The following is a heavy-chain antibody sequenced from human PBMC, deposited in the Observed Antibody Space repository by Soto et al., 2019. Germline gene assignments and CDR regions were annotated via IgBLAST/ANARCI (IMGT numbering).Heavy chain of an antibody. J-gene: IGHJ3*02. CDR1: GYTFTGYY. CDR3: ARGIAVAGTTQAFDI. V-gene: IGHV1-2*04. CDR2: INPNSGGT. D-gene: IGHD6-19*01. Sequence: QVQLVQSGAEVKKPGASVKVSCKASGYTFTGYYMHWVRQAPGQGLEWMGWINPNSGGTNYAQKFQGWVTMTRDTSSSTAYMALSRLRSDDTAVYYCARGIAVAGTTQAFDIWGQGTMVTVSS.